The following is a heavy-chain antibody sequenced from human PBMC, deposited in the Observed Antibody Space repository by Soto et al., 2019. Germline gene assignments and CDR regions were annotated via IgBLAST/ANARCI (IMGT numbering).Heavy chain of an antibody. V-gene: IGHV4-34*01. D-gene: IGHD2-2*03. CDR1: GGSFSGYY. J-gene: IGHJ6*02. CDR2: INHSEST. CDR3: ARGPAGYCSSTSCYWSSYYYGMDV. Sequence: QVQLQQWGAGLLKPSETLSLTCAVYGGSFSGYYWSWIRQPPGKGLEWIGEINHSESTNYNPSLKSRVTISVDTSKNQFSLKLSSVTAADTAVYYCARGPAGYCSSTSCYWSSYYYGMDVWGQGTTVTVSS.